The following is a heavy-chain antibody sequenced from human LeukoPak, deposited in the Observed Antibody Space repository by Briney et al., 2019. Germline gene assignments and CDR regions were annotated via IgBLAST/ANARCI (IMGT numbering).Heavy chain of an antibody. J-gene: IGHJ4*02. CDR3: AKWRSGVWYSPFDY. V-gene: IGHV3-23*01. D-gene: IGHD3-10*01. CDR2: ISGSGDTT. CDR1: GFTFSDYP. Sequence: GGSLRLSCAASGFTFSDYPMSWVRQAPGTGLERVTAISGSGDTTYYADSVKGRFTISRDNSKNTLYLQMKSLRVEDTAVYYCAKWRSGVWYSPFDYWGQGTLVTVSS.